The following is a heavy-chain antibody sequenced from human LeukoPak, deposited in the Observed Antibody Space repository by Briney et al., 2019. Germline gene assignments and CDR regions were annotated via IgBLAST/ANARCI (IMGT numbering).Heavy chain of an antibody. CDR3: ATTVWTGQFPDYFDV. V-gene: IGHV3-69-1*02. J-gene: IGHJ4*02. D-gene: IGHD1-1*01. Sequence: GGSLRLSCTVSGFSISGRDMTWGRQAPGKGLEWVSFIGSGAKMFYTDSVKGRFTVSRDTSKNTLFLQMNSLRAEDTAVYYCATTVWTGQFPDYFDVWGQGTLVTVSS. CDR2: IGSGAKM. CDR1: GFSISGRD.